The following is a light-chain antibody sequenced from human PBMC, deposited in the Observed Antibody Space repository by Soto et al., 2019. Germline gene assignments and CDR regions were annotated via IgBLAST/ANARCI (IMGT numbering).Light chain of an antibody. CDR3: GSWDSRLSAYV. Sequence: QSVLTQPPSVSAAPGQKVTISCSGSSSNIGGNSVSWYQQLPGTAPKLLIYDDDKRPSGIPDRFSGSKSGTSATLGITGFQTGDEADYYCGSWDSRLSAYVLGHATKLTV. CDR1: SSNIGGNS. V-gene: IGLV1-51*01. CDR2: DDD. J-gene: IGLJ1*01.